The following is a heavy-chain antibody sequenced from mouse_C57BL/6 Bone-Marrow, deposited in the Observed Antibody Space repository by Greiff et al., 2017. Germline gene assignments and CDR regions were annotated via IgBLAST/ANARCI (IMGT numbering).Heavy chain of an antibody. D-gene: IGHD3-1*01. CDR3: AKEGATGGDY. CDR1: GYTFTSYW. Sequence: QVQLQQPGAELVMPGASVKLSCKASGYTFTSYWMHWVKQRPGQGLEWIGEIDPSDSYTNYNQKFKGKSTLTVDKSSSTAYMQLSSLTSEDSAVYYFAKEGATGGDYWGQGTTLTVSS. CDR2: IDPSDSYT. V-gene: IGHV1-69*01. J-gene: IGHJ2*01.